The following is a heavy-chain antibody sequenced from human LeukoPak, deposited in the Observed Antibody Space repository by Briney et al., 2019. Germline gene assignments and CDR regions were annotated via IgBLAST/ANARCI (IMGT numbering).Heavy chain of an antibody. Sequence: SETLSLTCTVSGGSISSYYWSWIRQPPGKGLEWIGYIYTSGSTNYNPSLKSRVTTSVDTSKNQFSLKLSSVTAADTAVYYCARRGGSYYPPSYYYYYMDVWGKGTTVTVSS. D-gene: IGHD1-26*01. CDR1: GGSISSYY. J-gene: IGHJ6*03. CDR2: IYTSGST. V-gene: IGHV4-4*09. CDR3: ARRGGSYYPPSYYYYYMDV.